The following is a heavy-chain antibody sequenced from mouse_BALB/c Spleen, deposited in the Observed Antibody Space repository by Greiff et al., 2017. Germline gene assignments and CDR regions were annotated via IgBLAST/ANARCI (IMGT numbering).Heavy chain of an antibody. CDR1: GFTFSGFG. D-gene: IGHD1-1*01. V-gene: IGHV5-17*02. CDR3: ARLNDYGSSYGYAMDY. J-gene: IGHJ4*01. CDR2: ISSGSSTI. Sequence: EVKLMESGGGLVQPGGSRNLSCAASGFTFSGFGMHWVRQAPEKGLEWVAYISSGSSTIYYADTVKGRFTISRDNPKNTLFLQMTSLRSEDTAMYYCARLNDYGSSYGYAMDYWGQGTSVTVSS.